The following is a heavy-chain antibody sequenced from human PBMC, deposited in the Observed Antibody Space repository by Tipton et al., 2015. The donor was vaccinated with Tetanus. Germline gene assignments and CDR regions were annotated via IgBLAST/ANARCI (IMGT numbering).Heavy chain of an antibody. CDR3: ARGGITAAGILDY. V-gene: IGHV4-4*07. CDR1: GDSITNSY. Sequence: TLSLTCTVSGDSITNSYWTWIRQPPGKGLEWIGRVYSSGSTHYNPSLKSRVTMSLDTSKKQFSLSLNSVTAADTAVYYCARGGITAAGILDYWGQGTLVTVSS. D-gene: IGHD6-13*01. J-gene: IGHJ4*02. CDR2: VYSSGST.